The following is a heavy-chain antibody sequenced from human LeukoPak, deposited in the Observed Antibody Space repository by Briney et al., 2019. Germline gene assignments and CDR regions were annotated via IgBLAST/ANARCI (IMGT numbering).Heavy chain of an antibody. CDR3: ARDRRQWLPRGIDY. D-gene: IGHD6-19*01. V-gene: IGHV1-3*01. Sequence: ASVKVSCKASGYTFTSYAMHWVRQAPGQRLEWMGWINAGNGNTRYSQKFQGRVTITRDTSASTAYMELSSLRSEDTAVYYCARDRRQWLPRGIDYWGQGTLVTVSS. CDR1: GYTFTSYA. CDR2: INAGNGNT. J-gene: IGHJ4*02.